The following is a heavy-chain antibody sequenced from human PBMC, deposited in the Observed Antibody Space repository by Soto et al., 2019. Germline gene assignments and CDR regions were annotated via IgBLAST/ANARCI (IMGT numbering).Heavy chain of an antibody. D-gene: IGHD3-3*01. CDR2: IIPIFGTA. CDR1: GGTFSSYA. CDR3: AREVAYYDFWSGYSHYYYGMDV. V-gene: IGHV1-69*13. Sequence: SVKVSWKASGGTFSSYAISWVRQAPGQGLEWMGGIIPIFGTANYAQKFQGRVTITADESTGTAYMELSSLRSEDTAVYYCAREVAYYDFWSGYSHYYYGMDVWGQGTAVTVSS. J-gene: IGHJ6*02.